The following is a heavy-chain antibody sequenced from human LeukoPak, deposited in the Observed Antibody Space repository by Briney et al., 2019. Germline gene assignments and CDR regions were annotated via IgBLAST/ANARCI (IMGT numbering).Heavy chain of an antibody. CDR2: IIPIFGTA. CDR1: GGTFSSYA. D-gene: IGHD3-10*01. CDR3: ARTTYYYGSGSYSY. V-gene: IGHV1-69*13. J-gene: IGHJ4*02. Sequence: SVKVSCKASGGTFSSYAISWVRQAPGQGLEWMGGIIPIFGTANYAQKFQGRVTITADESTSTAYMELSSLRSEDTALYYCARTTYYYGSGSYSYWGQGTLVTVSS.